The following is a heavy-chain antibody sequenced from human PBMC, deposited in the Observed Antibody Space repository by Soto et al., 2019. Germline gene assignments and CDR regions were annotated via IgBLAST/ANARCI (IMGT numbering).Heavy chain of an antibody. CDR3: ARLRIAAHNNYYYYYYMDV. V-gene: IGHV4-59*08. J-gene: IGHJ6*03. CDR1: GGSISSYY. Sequence: SETLSLTCTVSGGSISSYYWSWIRQPPGKGLEWIGYIYYSGSTNYNPSLKSRVTISVDTSKNQFSLKLSSVTAADTAVYYCARLRIAAHNNYYYYYYMDVWGKGTTVTVSS. D-gene: IGHD6-6*01. CDR2: IYYSGST.